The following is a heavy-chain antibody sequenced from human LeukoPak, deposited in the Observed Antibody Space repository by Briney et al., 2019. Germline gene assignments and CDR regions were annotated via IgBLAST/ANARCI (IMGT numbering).Heavy chain of an antibody. CDR2: INHSGST. Sequence: PSETLSLTCAVYGGSFSGYYWSWIRQPPGKGLEWIGEINHSGSTNYNPSLKSRVTISVDTSKNQFSLKLSSVTAADTAVYYCARGRYYYDGSGYYGFDYWGQGTLVTVSS. CDR1: GGSFSGYY. CDR3: ARGRYYYDGSGYYGFDY. D-gene: IGHD3-22*01. V-gene: IGHV4-34*01. J-gene: IGHJ4*02.